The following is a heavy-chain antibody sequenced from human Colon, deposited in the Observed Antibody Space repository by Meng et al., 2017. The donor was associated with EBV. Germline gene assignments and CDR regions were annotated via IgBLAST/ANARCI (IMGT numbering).Heavy chain of an antibody. Sequence: QVQLQESGPGLAKPSETLSLTCADSGGSISSVHWLTWVRQSPGKGLEWIGEIYHSGSTNYNPSLKSRVTISVDKSKNQFSLKLTSVTAADTAVYYCARGGYYSFDYWGQRTLVTVSS. J-gene: IGHJ4*02. D-gene: IGHD5-18*01. V-gene: IGHV4-4*02. CDR3: ARGGYYSFDY. CDR1: GGSISSVHW. CDR2: IYHSGST.